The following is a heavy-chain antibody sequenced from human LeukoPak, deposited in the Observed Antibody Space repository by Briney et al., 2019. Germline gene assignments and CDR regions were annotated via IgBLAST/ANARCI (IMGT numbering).Heavy chain of an antibody. CDR2: IYSGGNT. D-gene: IGHD3-22*01. CDR3: ARDIYYYDSSGYYFPGGSDY. CDR1: GFTVSSNS. V-gene: IGHV3-53*01. Sequence: GGSLRLSCTVSGFTVSSNSWSWVRQAPGKGLEWVSFIYSGGNTHYSDSVKGRFTISRDNSKNTLYLQMNSLRAEDTAVYYCARDIYYYDSSGYYFPGGSDYWGQGTLVTVSS. J-gene: IGHJ4*02.